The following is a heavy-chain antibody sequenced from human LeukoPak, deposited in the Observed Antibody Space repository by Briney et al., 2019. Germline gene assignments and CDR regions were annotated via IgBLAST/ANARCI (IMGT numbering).Heavy chain of an antibody. CDR3: ARHPPRGGVGATHFDY. J-gene: IGHJ4*02. V-gene: IGHV1-69*05. CDR2: IIPIFGTA. Sequence: ASVKVSCKASGYTFTDYHIHWVRQAPGQGLEWMGRIIPIFGTANYAQKFQGRVTITTDESTSTAYMELSSLRSEDTAVYYCARHPPRGGVGATHFDYWGQGTLVTVSS. D-gene: IGHD1-26*01. CDR1: GYTFTDYH.